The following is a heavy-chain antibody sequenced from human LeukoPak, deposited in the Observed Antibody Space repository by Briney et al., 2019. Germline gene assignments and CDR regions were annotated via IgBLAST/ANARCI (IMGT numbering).Heavy chain of an antibody. Sequence: GGSLRFSCAASGFTFSSYGMHWVRQAPDKGLEWVAFTWSDGTDKYYADSVKGRFTISRDNSKNTLYLQMNSLRAEDTAVYYCGRYRGGSKYFDYWGQGTLVTVSS. V-gene: IGHV3-33*01. CDR3: GRYRGGSKYFDY. CDR1: GFTFSSYG. J-gene: IGHJ4*02. D-gene: IGHD3-10*01. CDR2: TWSDGTDK.